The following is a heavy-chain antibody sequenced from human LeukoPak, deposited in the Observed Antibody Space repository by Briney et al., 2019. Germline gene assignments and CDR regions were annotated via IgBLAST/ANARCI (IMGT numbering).Heavy chain of an antibody. Sequence: SETLSLTCTVSGGSISSSSYYWGWIRQPPGKGQEWIGSIYKSGSTHYNPSLKSRVTISADTSKNQFSLNLSSVTAADTAVYYCARDAVAWSGSGKFDPWGQGTLVTVSS. CDR2: IYKSGST. CDR1: GGSISSSSYY. J-gene: IGHJ5*02. CDR3: ARDAVAWSGSGKFDP. D-gene: IGHD3-3*01. V-gene: IGHV4-39*07.